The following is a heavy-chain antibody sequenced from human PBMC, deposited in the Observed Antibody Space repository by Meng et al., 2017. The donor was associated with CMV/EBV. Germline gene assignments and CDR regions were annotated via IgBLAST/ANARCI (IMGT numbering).Heavy chain of an antibody. CDR1: GGTFSSYA. V-gene: IGHV1-69*01. Sequence: QVQLVQSGAEVKKPGSSVKVYCKASGGTFSSYAISWVRQAPGQGLEWKGGIIPIFGTANYAQKFQGRVTITADESTSTAYMELSSLRSEDTAVYYCARGRIWNYYDSSGYLGFDHWGQGTLVTVSS. J-gene: IGHJ5*02. D-gene: IGHD3-22*01. CDR3: ARGRIWNYYDSSGYLGFDH. CDR2: IIPIFGTA.